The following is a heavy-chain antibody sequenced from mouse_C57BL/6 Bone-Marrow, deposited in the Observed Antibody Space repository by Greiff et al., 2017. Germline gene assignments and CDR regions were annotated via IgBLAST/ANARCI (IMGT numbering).Heavy chain of an antibody. CDR2: ISDGGSYT. CDR1: GFTFSSYA. J-gene: IGHJ4*01. CDR3: ARALYYYGSSQPYAMDY. V-gene: IGHV5-4*01. D-gene: IGHD1-1*01. Sequence: EVHLVESGGGLVKPGGSLKLSCAASGFTFSSYAMSWVRQTPEKRLEWVATISDGGSYTYYPDNVKGRFTISRDTAKNNLYLQMSHLKSEDTAMYYCARALYYYGSSQPYAMDYWGQGTSVTVSS.